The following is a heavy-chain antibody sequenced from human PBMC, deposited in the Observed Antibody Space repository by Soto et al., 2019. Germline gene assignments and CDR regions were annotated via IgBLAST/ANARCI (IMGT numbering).Heavy chain of an antibody. Sequence: QVQLVQSGAEMKKPGASVKVSCKASGYTFSSHGINWVRQAPGQRLEWVGWISADDGYTNYAQNLQDRVIMTTDTSTSTAYMELTSLRSDVTAVYYCARDVFYWGQGTLVTVSS. V-gene: IGHV1-18*01. CDR1: GYTFSSHG. CDR2: ISADDGYT. J-gene: IGHJ4*02. CDR3: ARDVFY.